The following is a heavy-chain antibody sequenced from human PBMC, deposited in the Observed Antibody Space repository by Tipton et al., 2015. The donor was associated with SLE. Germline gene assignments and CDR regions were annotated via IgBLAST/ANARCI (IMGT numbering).Heavy chain of an antibody. CDR2: IYTSGST. Sequence: TLSLTCNVFGGSTSSNNWSWIRQPPGKRLEGIGYIYTSGSTNNTPSLKSRVTISVDTSKGQFFLKLSSVTAADTAIYYCARNCGGDCFGAFDIWGQGTMVNVSP. CDR3: ARNCGGDCFGAFDI. V-gene: IGHV4-4*08. CDR1: GGSTSSNN. D-gene: IGHD2-21*01. J-gene: IGHJ3*02.